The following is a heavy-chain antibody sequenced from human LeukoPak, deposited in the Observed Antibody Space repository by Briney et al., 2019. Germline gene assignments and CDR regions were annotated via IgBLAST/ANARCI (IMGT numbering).Heavy chain of an antibody. CDR1: GFTFSNAW. CDR3: ITFSMIVVVITT. V-gene: IGHV3-15*01. Sequence: GGSLRLSCAASGFTFSNAWMSWVRQAPGKGLEWVGRIKSKTDGGTTDYAAPVKGRFTISRDDSKNTLHLQMSSLKTEDTAVYYCITFSMIVVVITTWGQGTLVTVSS. J-gene: IGHJ4*02. CDR2: IKSKTDGGTT. D-gene: IGHD3-22*01.